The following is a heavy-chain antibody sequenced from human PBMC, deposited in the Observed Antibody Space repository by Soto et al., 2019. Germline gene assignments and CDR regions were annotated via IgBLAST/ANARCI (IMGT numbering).Heavy chain of an antibody. V-gene: IGHV3-23*01. D-gene: IGHD4-17*01. CDR1: GFTFSSYA. CDR2: ISGSGGST. J-gene: IGHJ3*02. CDR3: AREGVYGGNADDAFDI. Sequence: PGGSLRLSCAASGFTFSSYAMSWVRQAPGKGLEWVSAISGSGGSTYYADSVKGRFTISRDNSKNSLYLQMNSLRAEDTAVYYCAREGVYGGNADDAFDIWGQGTMVTVSS.